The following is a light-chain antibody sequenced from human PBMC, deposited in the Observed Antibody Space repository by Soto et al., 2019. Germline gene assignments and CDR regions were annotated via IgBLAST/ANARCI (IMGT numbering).Light chain of an antibody. V-gene: IGKV3-11*01. CDR3: QQRWSWPLT. CDR2: DAF. CDR1: RSISSQ. J-gene: IGKJ4*01. Sequence: EIELTHSPATLSLPPGERATLSCRASRSISSQLDWYQQKPGQAPRLLIYDAFNRDTGIPARFSGSESGTDFTLTISSLEFEDSAVYYCQQRWSWPLTFGGGTKVDIK.